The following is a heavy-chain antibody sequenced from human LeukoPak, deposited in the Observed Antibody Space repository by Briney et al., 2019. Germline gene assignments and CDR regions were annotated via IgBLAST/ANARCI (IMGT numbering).Heavy chain of an antibody. CDR1: GYTFTSYD. Sequence: ASVKVSCKASGYTFTSYDINWVRQATGQGLEWMRWMNPNSGNTGYAQKFQGRVTMTRNTSISTAYMELSSLRSEDTAVYYCARTLKGREILGSRLGELSLGYYWGQGTLVTVSS. CDR2: MNPNSGNT. D-gene: IGHD3-16*02. J-gene: IGHJ4*02. V-gene: IGHV1-8*01. CDR3: ARTLKGREILGSRLGELSLGYY.